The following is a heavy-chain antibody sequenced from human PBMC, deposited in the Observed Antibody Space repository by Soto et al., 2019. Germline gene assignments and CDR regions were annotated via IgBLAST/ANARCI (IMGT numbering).Heavy chain of an antibody. D-gene: IGHD3-22*01. J-gene: IGHJ6*02. CDR2: INSDGSST. CDR1: GCTFSSDW. Sequence: GGSVRFSCASAGCTFSSDWMHWVRQAPGKGLVWVSRINSDGSSTSYADSVKGRFTISRDNAKNTLYLQMNSLRAEDTAVYYCAREGWLPIGMDVWGQGTPVTVSS. V-gene: IGHV3-74*01. CDR3: AREGWLPIGMDV.